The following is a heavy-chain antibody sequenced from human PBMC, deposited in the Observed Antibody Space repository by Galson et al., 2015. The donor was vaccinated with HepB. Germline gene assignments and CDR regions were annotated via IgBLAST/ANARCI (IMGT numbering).Heavy chain of an antibody. CDR1: GGTFSSYA. CDR3: ARAASGDILTGLTYYFDY. Sequence: SVKVSCKASGGTFSSYAISWVRQAPGQGLEWMGGIIPIFGTANYAQKLQGRVTITADKSTSTAYMELSSLRSEDTAVYYCARAASGDILTGLTYYFDYWGQGTLVTVSS. V-gene: IGHV1-69*06. CDR2: IIPIFGTA. D-gene: IGHD3-9*01. J-gene: IGHJ4*02.